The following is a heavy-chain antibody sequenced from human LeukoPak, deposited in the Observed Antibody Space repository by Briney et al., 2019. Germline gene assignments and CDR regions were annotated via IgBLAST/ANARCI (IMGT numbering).Heavy chain of an antibody. V-gene: IGHV5-51*01. Sequence: ESLKISCTCSGYSFTSSWIGWVRQMPGQGLEWMGILYPGGPDIRYSTSFQGRVTISVDKTITTAYLQWRSLKASDSATYYCAKLMGVTAMDVWGQGTTVIVSS. J-gene: IGHJ6*02. CDR1: GYSFTSSW. CDR2: LYPGGPDI. D-gene: IGHD2-21*02. CDR3: AKLMGVTAMDV.